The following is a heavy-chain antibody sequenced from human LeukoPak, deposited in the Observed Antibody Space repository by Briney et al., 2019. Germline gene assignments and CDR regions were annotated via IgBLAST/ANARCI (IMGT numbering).Heavy chain of an antibody. CDR2: IIPIFGTA. CDR1: GGTFSSYA. J-gene: IGHJ4*02. D-gene: IGHD6-19*01. Sequence: SVKVSCKASGGTFSSYAISWVRQAPGQGLEWMGRIIPIFGTANYAQKFQGRVTIAADKSTSTAYMELSSLRSEDTAVYYCAREGGYSSGWVDYWGQGTLVTVSS. V-gene: IGHV1-69*06. CDR3: AREGGYSSGWVDY.